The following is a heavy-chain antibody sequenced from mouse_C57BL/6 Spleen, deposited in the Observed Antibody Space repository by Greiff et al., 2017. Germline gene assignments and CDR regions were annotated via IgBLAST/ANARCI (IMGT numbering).Heavy chain of an antibody. D-gene: IGHD1-1*01. J-gene: IGHJ4*01. CDR3: TRDYDSSSSLYAMDY. CDR2: IDPANGNT. V-gene: IGHV14-3*01. CDR1: GFNIKNTY. Sequence: EVQLQESVAELVRPGASVKLSCTASGFNIKNTYMHWVKQRPEQGLEWIGRIDPANGNTKYAPKFQGKATITADTSSNTAYLQLSSLTSEDTAIYYGTRDYDSSSSLYAMDYWGQGTSVTVSS.